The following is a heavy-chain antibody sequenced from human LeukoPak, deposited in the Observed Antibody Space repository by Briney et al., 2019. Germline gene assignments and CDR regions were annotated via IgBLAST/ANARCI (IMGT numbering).Heavy chain of an antibody. CDR2: IIPIFGTA. J-gene: IGHJ4*02. D-gene: IGHD3-3*01. Sequence: SVKVSCKASGGTFSSYAISWVRQASGQGLEWMGGIIPIFGTANYAQKFQGRVTITTDESTSTAYMELSSLRSEDTAVYYCASSAFGVVITHFDYWGQGTLVTVSS. CDR3: ASSAFGVVITHFDY. V-gene: IGHV1-69*05. CDR1: GGTFSSYA.